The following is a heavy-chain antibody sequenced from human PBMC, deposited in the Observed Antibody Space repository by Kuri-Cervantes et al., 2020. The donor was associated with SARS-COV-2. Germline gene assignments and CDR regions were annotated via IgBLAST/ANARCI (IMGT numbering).Heavy chain of an antibody. CDR1: GGSISSHY. Sequence: SETLSLTCTVPGGSISSHYWSWIRQPPGKGLEWIGYIYYSGSTNYNPSLKCRVTISVDTSKNQFSLKLSSVTAADTAVYYCERAKLPAAILSGANWSDPWGQGTLVTVSS. J-gene: IGHJ5*02. D-gene: IGHD2-2*02. CDR3: ERAKLPAAILSGANWSDP. CDR2: IYYSGST. V-gene: IGHV4-59*11.